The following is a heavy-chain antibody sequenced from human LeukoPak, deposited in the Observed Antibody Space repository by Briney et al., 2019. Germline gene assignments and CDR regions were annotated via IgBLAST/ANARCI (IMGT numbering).Heavy chain of an antibody. Sequence: GGSLRLSCAASGFTFSSYWMSWVRQAPGKGLEYMVNIKQDGSEKYYVDSVKGRFTISRDNAKNSLYLQMNSLRAEDTAVYYCATNSGKRFDYWGQGTLVTVSS. J-gene: IGHJ4*02. D-gene: IGHD1-1*01. CDR2: IKQDGSEK. V-gene: IGHV3-7*01. CDR1: GFTFSSYW. CDR3: ATNSGKRFDY.